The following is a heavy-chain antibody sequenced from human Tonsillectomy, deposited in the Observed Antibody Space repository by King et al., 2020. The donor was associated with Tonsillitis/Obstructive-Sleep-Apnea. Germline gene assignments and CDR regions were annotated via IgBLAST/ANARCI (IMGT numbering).Heavy chain of an antibody. CDR1: GFTFDDYA. Sequence: VQLVESGGGLVQPGRSLRISCAASGFTFDDYAMHWVRQAPGKGLEWVSGISWNSGSIGYADSVKGRFTISRDNAKNSLYLQMNSLRAEDTALYYCANAPFESYYYYRGYMDVWGKGTAVTVSS. CDR2: ISWNSGSI. J-gene: IGHJ6*03. V-gene: IGHV3-9*01. CDR3: ANAPFESYYYYRGYMDV. D-gene: IGHD3-22*01.